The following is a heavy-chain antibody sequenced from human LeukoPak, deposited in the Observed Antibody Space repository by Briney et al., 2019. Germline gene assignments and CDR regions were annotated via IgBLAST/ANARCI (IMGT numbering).Heavy chain of an antibody. CDR3: ARIHCSGGSGYIVC. J-gene: IGHJ4*02. Sequence: SETLSLTCTVSGLSISSYYWSWVRQPPGKGLEWIGYINYGGSNNYNPSLKSRVTTSVDTSKSQFSLKLSSVTAADTAVYYCARIHCSGGSGYIVCWGRGTLVTVSS. V-gene: IGHV4-59*01. D-gene: IGHD2-15*01. CDR2: INYGGSN. CDR1: GLSISSYY.